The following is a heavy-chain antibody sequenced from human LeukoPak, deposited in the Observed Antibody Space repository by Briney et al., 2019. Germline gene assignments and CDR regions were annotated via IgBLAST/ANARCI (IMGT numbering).Heavy chain of an antibody. Sequence: ASVKVSCKASGYTFTVYYMHWVRQAPGQGLEWMGWINPNSGGTNYAQKFQGRVTMTRDTSISTAYMELSRLRSDDTAVYYCARELYGMNWFDPWGQGTLVTVSS. J-gene: IGHJ5*02. CDR3: ARELYGMNWFDP. CDR2: INPNSGGT. V-gene: IGHV1-2*02. D-gene: IGHD4-17*01. CDR1: GYTFTVYY.